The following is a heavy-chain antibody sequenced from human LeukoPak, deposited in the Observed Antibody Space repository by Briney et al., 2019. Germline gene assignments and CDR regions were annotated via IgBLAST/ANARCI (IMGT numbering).Heavy chain of an antibody. Sequence: SLKISCAASGFTFDDYAMHWVRQAPGKGLEWVSGISWNSGSIGYADSVKGRFTISRDNARNSLYLQMNSLRAEDTALYYCAKDMGYCSSTSCIDYYYYYGMDVWGQGTTVTVSS. D-gene: IGHD2-2*01. CDR3: AKDMGYCSSTSCIDYYYYYGMDV. V-gene: IGHV3-9*01. J-gene: IGHJ6*02. CDR1: GFTFDDYA. CDR2: ISWNSGSI.